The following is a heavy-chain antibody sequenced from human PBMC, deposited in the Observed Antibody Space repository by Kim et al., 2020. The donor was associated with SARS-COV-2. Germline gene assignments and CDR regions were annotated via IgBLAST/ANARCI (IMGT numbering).Heavy chain of an antibody. Sequence: ASVKVSCKASGYTFISYFMHWVRQAPGQGLEWMGVIDPSCGSTSYTQKFQGRITMTRDSSTSTVYMELSSLRSDDTAVYYCGRDPLACRMRSFYYMDVWGKGTTVTVSS. V-gene: IGHV1-46*01. J-gene: IGHJ6*03. CDR3: GRDPLACRMRSFYYMDV. CDR1: GYTFISYF. D-gene: IGHD2-8*01. CDR2: IDPSCGST.